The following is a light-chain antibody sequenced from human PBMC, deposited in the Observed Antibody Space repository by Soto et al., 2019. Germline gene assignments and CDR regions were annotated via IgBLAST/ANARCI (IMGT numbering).Light chain of an antibody. CDR1: SCNIGGNS. CDR2: DDD. V-gene: IGLV1-51*01. Sequence: QSVLTQPPSVSAAPGQRVTISCSGSSCNIGGNSVSWYQQLPGTAPKLLIYDDDERPSGIPDRFSGSKSGTSATLGITGFQTADEADYYCGSWDSSMSADGFGTGTKVTVL. J-gene: IGLJ1*01. CDR3: GSWDSSMSADG.